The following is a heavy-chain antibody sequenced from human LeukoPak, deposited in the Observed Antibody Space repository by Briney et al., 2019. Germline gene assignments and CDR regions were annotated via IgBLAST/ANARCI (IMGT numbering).Heavy chain of an antibody. J-gene: IGHJ4*02. Sequence: GGSLRLSCAASGFTFNSYGMHWVRQAPGKGLEWVAFIRYDGSNKYYADSVKGRFTISRDNSKNTLYLQMNSLRAEDTAVYYCAKPRGAAAGTFFDYWGQGTLVTVSS. CDR3: AKPRGAAAGTFFDY. V-gene: IGHV3-30*02. D-gene: IGHD6-13*01. CDR2: IRYDGSNK. CDR1: GFTFNSYG.